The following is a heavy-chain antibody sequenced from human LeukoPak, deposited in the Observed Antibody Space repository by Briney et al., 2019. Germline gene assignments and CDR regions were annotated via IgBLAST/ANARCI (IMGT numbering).Heavy chain of an antibody. J-gene: IGHJ4*02. CDR1: GFTFSSYG. CDR2: ISYDGSNK. D-gene: IGHD2-2*01. Sequence: GGSLRLPCAASGFTFSSYGMHWVRQAPGKGLEWVAVISYDGSNKYYADSVKGRFTISRDNSKNTLYLQMNSLRAEDTAVYYCAKDRHIVIVPAAIAPNYFDYWGQGTLVTVSS. V-gene: IGHV3-30*18. CDR3: AKDRHIVIVPAAIAPNYFDY.